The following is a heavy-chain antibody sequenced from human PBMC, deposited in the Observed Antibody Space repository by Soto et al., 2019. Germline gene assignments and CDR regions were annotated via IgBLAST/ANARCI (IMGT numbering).Heavy chain of an antibody. D-gene: IGHD3-22*01. CDR2: MHYSGRT. CDR1: GGSITAGDYY. V-gene: IGHV4-31*03. J-gene: IGHJ5*01. CDR3: VRYYYVTSGYSNLFDS. Sequence: QVQLQESGPGLVKPSQTLSLTCTVSGGSITAGDYYWGWNRQHPGKGLEWIGYMHYSGRTYNNPALRSRVVISLDTSKNQFSLKLSSVTAADTAEYFCVRYYYVTSGYSNLFDSWGQGTLVTISS.